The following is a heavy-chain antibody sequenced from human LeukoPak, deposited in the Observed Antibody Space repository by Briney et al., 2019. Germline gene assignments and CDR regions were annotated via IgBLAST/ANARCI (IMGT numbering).Heavy chain of an antibody. Sequence: GGSLRLSCAASGFTFSSYSMNWVRQAPGKGLEWVSSISSSSTYIYYADSVKGRFTISRDNAKNPLYLQMNSLRAEDTAVYYCVSVLIGYYDSSGNYFDYWGQGTLVTVSS. CDR3: VSVLIGYYDSSGNYFDY. V-gene: IGHV3-21*01. J-gene: IGHJ4*02. D-gene: IGHD3-22*01. CDR1: GFTFSSYS. CDR2: ISSSSTYI.